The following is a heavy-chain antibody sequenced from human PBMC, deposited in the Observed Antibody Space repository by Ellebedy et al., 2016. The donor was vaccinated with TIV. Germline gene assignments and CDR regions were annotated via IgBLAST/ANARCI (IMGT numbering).Heavy chain of an antibody. CDR3: ATTYYYDTSGYYERDFDY. D-gene: IGHD3-22*01. Sequence: AASVKVSCKVSGYSLIELSMHWMRKVPGKGLEWMGGFDPEDGETTYSQKFQGRVTMSEDTSTDTSYMELSSLRSEDTAVYYCATTYYYDTSGYYERDFDYWGQGTLVTVSS. CDR2: FDPEDGET. V-gene: IGHV1-24*01. CDR1: GYSLIELS. J-gene: IGHJ4*02.